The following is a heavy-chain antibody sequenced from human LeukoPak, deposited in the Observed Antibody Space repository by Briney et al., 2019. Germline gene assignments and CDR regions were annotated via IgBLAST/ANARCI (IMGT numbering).Heavy chain of an antibody. V-gene: IGHV3-30*18. CDR2: ISYDGSNK. CDR3: AKDSGSGSYSTFDY. Sequence: GGSLRLSCAASGFTFSSYGMHWVRQAPGKGLEWVAAISYDGSNKYYADSVKGRFTISRDNSKNTLYLQMNSLRAEDTAVYYCAKDSGSGSYSTFDYWGQGTLVTVSS. D-gene: IGHD3-10*01. CDR1: GFTFSSYG. J-gene: IGHJ4*02.